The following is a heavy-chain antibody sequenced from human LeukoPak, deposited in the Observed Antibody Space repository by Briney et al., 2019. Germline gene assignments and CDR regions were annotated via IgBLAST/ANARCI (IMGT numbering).Heavy chain of an antibody. D-gene: IGHD6-25*01. J-gene: IGHJ4*02. CDR1: GFTFSNYA. CDR2: ISHDRSNS. CDR3: AREHSSSGWGYLDY. Sequence: SGGSLRLSCAASGFTFSNYAMHWARQAPGKGLEWVAFISHDRSNSCHADSVKGRFTISRDDTKNSLYLQMNSLRVEDTAVYYCAREHSSSGWGYLDYWGQGALVTVSS. V-gene: IGHV3-30-3*01.